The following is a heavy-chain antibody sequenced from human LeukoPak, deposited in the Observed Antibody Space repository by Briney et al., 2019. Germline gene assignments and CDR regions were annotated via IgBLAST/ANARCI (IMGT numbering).Heavy chain of an antibody. V-gene: IGHV4-39*01. CDR2: IYYSGST. Sequence: SETLSLTCTVSGGSISSSSYYWGWIRQPPGKGLEWIGSIYYSGSTYYNPSLKSRVTISVDTSKNQFSLKLSSVTAADTAVYYCARQSWGSVVVVITPRRYFDYWGQGTLVTVSS. CDR1: GGSISSSSYY. D-gene: IGHD3-22*01. CDR3: ARQSWGSVVVVITPRRYFDY. J-gene: IGHJ4*02.